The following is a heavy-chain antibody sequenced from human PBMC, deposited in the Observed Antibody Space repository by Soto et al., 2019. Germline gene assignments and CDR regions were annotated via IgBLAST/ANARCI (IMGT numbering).Heavy chain of an antibody. J-gene: IGHJ4*02. D-gene: IGHD6-19*01. V-gene: IGHV4-59*01. Sequence: SETLSLTCAVYGGSFSGYYWSWIRQPPGEGMEWIGYIFYSGSTTYNNNPSLKSRVSISVDTSKNQFYLRLSSVTPADTAVYYCARVGSSGWSPDYWGQGTLVTVSS. CDR2: IFYSGSTTY. CDR3: ARVGSSGWSPDY. CDR1: GGSFSGYY.